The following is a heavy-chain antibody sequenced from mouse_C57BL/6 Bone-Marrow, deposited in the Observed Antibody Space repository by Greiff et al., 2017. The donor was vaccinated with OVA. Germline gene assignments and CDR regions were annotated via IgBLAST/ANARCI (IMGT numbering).Heavy chain of an antibody. V-gene: IGHV5-12*01. D-gene: IGHD1-1*01. Sequence: EVQGVESGGGLVQPGGSLKLSCAASGFTFSDYYMYWVRQTPEKRLEWVAYISNGGGSTYYPDTVKGRFTISRDNAKNTLYLQMSRLKSEDTAMYYCARHDDYGSSYWYCDVWGTGTTGTVAS. CDR3: ARHDDYGSSYWYCDV. J-gene: IGHJ1*03. CDR1: GFTFSDYY. CDR2: ISNGGGST.